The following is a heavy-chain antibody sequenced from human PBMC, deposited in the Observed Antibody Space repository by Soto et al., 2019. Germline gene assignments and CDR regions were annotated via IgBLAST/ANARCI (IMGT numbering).Heavy chain of an antibody. V-gene: IGHV5-51*01. CDR2: IHPGDSDI. CDR1: GYSFNNNW. D-gene: IGHD3-22*01. CDR3: ARRDSSGFPDY. Sequence: GESLKISCKGSGYSFNNNWIGWVRQMPGKGLEWMGIIHPGDSDIRYSPSFQGQVTMSVDKSINTAYLQWSSLKASDTAMYYCARRDSSGFPDYWGHGTLVTVSS. J-gene: IGHJ4*01.